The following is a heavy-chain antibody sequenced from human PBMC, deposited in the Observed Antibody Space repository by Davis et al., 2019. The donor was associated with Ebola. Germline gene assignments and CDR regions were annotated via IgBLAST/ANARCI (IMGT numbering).Heavy chain of an antibody. CDR3: ARDLIVGPNDY. J-gene: IGHJ4*02. V-gene: IGHV1-18*03. CDR2: ISGYNGNT. D-gene: IGHD1-26*01. CDR1: GYTFTTYG. Sequence: ASVKVSCKASGYTFTTYGISWVRQAPGQGLEWMGWISGYNGNTKNAQKVQGRVTMTTDTSTSTAYMELRSLRSDDMAVYYCARDLIVGPNDYWGQGTLVTVSS.